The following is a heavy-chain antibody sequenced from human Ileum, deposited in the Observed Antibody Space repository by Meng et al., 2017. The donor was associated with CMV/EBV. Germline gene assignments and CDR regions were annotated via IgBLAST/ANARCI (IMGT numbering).Heavy chain of an antibody. CDR3: ARGLSGSSGYNWFDP. CDR2: INNDESST. J-gene: IGHJ5*02. D-gene: IGHD1-26*01. V-gene: IGHV3-74*01. Sequence: GFSFSSYWMHWVRQAPGKGLVWVSRINNDESSTTYADSVKGRFTISRDNAKNTLYLQLNSLRAEDTAVYYCARGLSGSSGYNWFDPWGQGTLVTVSS. CDR1: GFSFSSYW.